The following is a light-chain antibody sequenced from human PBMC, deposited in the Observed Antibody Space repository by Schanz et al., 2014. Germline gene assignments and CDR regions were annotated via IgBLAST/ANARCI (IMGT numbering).Light chain of an antibody. CDR1: RSTLERTP. CDR2: NND. Sequence: QSLLTRPPSVSGTPGQRVTISCSGSRSTLERTPVDWYQHLPGTAPRLLIRNNDVRPSGVPDRFSGSKSGTSASLVISGLLSEDEADYYCQSYDSGLSGILFGGGTKVTVL. J-gene: IGLJ2*01. V-gene: IGLV1-44*01. CDR3: QSYDSGLSGIL.